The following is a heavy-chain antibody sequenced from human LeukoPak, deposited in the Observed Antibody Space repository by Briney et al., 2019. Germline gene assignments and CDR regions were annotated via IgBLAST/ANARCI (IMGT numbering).Heavy chain of an antibody. CDR1: GGSISSSSYY. CDR2: IYYSGST. CDR3: ATENSGAYFGSLGY. Sequence: SETLSLTCTVSGGSISSSSYYWGWIRRPPGKGLEWIGNIYYSGSTYYNPSLKSRVTISVDTSKNQFSLKLSSVTAADTAVYYCATENSGAYFGSLGYWGQGTLVIVSS. D-gene: IGHD1-26*01. J-gene: IGHJ4*02. V-gene: IGHV4-39*02.